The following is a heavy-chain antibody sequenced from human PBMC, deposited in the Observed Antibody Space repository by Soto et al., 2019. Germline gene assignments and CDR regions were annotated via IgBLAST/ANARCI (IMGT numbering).Heavy chain of an antibody. V-gene: IGHV1-3*01. CDR1: GYTFTSYA. J-gene: IGHJ4*02. D-gene: IGHD5-18*01. Sequence: QVPLVQSGAEVKKPGASVKVSCKASGYTFTSYAMHWVRQAPGQRIEWIGWINAGNGNTKYSQKFQGRGTITRDTSASLAYREPSSLRSEDTAVYCCARSGHTPVDYWGQGTLGSVSS. CDR2: INAGNGNT. CDR3: ARSGHTPVDY.